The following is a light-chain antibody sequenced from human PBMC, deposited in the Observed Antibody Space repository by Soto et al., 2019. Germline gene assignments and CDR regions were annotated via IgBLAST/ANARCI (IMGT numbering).Light chain of an antibody. CDR3: MQGTHSPFT. CDR2: QVS. Sequence: DVVMTQSPLSLPVTLGQPASISCRSSQSLLFTNGNTFLNWFQQRPGQSPRRLIYQVSRRDSGVPDRFSGSGSGTDFTLKISRVEADDVGVYYCMQGTHSPFTFGGGTKVEIK. J-gene: IGKJ4*01. CDR1: QSLLFTNGNTF. V-gene: IGKV2-30*01.